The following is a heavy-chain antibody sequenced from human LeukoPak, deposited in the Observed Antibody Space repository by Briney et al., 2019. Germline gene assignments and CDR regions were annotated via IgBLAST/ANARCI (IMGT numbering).Heavy chain of an antibody. CDR2: INHSGST. CDR1: GGSFSGYY. V-gene: IGHV4-34*01. CDR3: ATGLLVPGARRHNWFDP. Sequence: SETLSLTCAVYGGSFSGYYWSWIRQPPGKGLEWIGEINHSGSTNYNPSLKSRVTISVDTSKNQFSLKLSSVTAADTAVYYCATGLLVPGARRHNWFDPWGQGTLVTVSS. D-gene: IGHD2-2*01. J-gene: IGHJ5*02.